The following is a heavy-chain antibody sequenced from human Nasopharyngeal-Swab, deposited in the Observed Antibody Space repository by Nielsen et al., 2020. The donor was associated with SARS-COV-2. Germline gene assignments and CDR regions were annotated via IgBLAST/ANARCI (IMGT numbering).Heavy chain of an antibody. CDR2: INHSGST. Sequence: SETLSLTCTVSGGSISSSSYYWSWIRQPPGKGLEWIGEINHSGSTNYNPSLKSRVTISVDTSKNQFSLKLSSVTAADTAVYYCARTRRREIPWFDPWGQGTLVTVSS. D-gene: IGHD1-26*01. CDR3: ARTRRREIPWFDP. CDR1: GGSISSSSYY. J-gene: IGHJ5*02. V-gene: IGHV4-39*07.